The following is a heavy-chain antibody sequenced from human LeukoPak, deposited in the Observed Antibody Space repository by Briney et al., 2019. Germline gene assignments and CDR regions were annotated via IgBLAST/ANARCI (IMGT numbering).Heavy chain of an antibody. CDR3: ARDSPYSGSYYRSLDY. D-gene: IGHD1-26*01. V-gene: IGHV1-69*13. CDR2: IIPIFGTA. CDR1: GGTFSSYA. Sequence: SVKVSFTASGGTFSSYAISWVRQAPGQGLEWMGGIIPIFGTANYAQKFQGRVTITADESTSTPYMELSSLRSDDTAVYYCARDSPYSGSYYRSLDYWGQGTLVTVSS. J-gene: IGHJ4*02.